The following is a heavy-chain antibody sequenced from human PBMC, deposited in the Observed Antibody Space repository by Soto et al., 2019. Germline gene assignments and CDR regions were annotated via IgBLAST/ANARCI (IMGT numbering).Heavy chain of an antibody. J-gene: IGHJ4*02. CDR1: GYNFKTYG. CDR2: ISVNSGTT. Sequence: ASVKVSCKASGYNFKTYGITWVRQAPGQGLEWMGWISVNSGTTNYAQKIQGRVTMTTDTSSSTAFMELRSLRSDDTAVYYCARNDTSGHYSDYWGQGTLVTVSS. D-gene: IGHD3-22*01. CDR3: ARNDTSGHYSDY. V-gene: IGHV1-18*01.